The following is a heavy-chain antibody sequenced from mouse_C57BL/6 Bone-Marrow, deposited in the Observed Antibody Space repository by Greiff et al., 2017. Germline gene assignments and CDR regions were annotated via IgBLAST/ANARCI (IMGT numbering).Heavy chain of an antibody. CDR1: GYTFTDYY. Sequence: VQLQQSGPELVKPGASVKISCKASGYTFTDYYMNWVQQSHGKSLEWIGDINPNNGGTSYNQKFKGKATLTVDKSSSTAYMELRSLTSEDSAVYYCARDYYGTDWYFDVWGTGTTVTVSS. V-gene: IGHV1-26*01. J-gene: IGHJ1*03. CDR3: ARDYYGTDWYFDV. CDR2: INPNNGGT. D-gene: IGHD1-1*01.